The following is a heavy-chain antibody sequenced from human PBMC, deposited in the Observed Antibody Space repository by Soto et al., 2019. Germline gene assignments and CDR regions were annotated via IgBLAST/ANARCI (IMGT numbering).Heavy chain of an antibody. D-gene: IGHD6-19*01. Sequence: GASVTVSCKASGYTLTSYAMHWVRQAPGQRLEWMGWINAGNGNTKYSQKFQGRVTITRDTSASTAYMELSSLRSEDTAAYYCARDRELVAGSSTIVYYGTDVWGQGTTVTVSS. J-gene: IGHJ6*02. V-gene: IGHV1-3*01. CDR2: INAGNGNT. CDR1: GYTLTSYA. CDR3: ARDRELVAGSSTIVYYGTDV.